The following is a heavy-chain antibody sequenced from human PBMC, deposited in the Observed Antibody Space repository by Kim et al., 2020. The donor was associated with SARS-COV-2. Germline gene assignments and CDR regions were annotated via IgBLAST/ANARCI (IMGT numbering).Heavy chain of an antibody. CDR2: IYTSGST. J-gene: IGHJ4*02. Sequence: SETLSLTCTVSGGSISSGSYYWSWIRQPAGKGLEWIGRIYTSGSTNYNPSLKSRVTISVDTSKNQFSLKLSSVTAADTAVYYCARVSKRSVGGFDYCGQGTLVTVSS. V-gene: IGHV4-61*02. CDR3: ARVSKRSVGGFDY. D-gene: IGHD3-16*01. CDR1: GGSISSGSYY.